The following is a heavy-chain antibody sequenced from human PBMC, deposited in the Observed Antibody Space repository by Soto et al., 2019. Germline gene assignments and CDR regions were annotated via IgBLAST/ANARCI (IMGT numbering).Heavy chain of an antibody. CDR3: AREAGTWHLPLNWFDP. V-gene: IGHV3-11*04. D-gene: IGHD6-19*01. Sequence: GGSLRLSCAASGFTFSAYYMSWIRQAPGKGLEWISYISSSGDTGNYADSVKGRFTISRDNAKNSLYLQMNSLRAEDTAVYYCAREAGTWHLPLNWFDPWGQGTLVTVSS. CDR2: ISSSGDTG. CDR1: GFTFSAYY. J-gene: IGHJ5*02.